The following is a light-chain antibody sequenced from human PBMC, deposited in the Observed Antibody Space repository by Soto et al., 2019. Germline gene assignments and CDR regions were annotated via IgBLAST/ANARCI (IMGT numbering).Light chain of an antibody. Sequence: EIVLTQSPGTLSLSPGERATLSCRASETVSGSYLAWYQQKPGQAPRLLIYGAYNRATGIPDRFSGSGSGTDFTLTISRLEPEDFAVYYCQQYGSSRTFGQGTKVDIK. V-gene: IGKV3-20*01. CDR3: QQYGSSRT. CDR2: GAY. CDR1: ETVSGSY. J-gene: IGKJ1*01.